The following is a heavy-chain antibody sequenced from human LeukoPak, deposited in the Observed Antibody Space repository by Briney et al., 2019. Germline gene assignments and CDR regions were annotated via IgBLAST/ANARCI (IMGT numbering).Heavy chain of an antibody. CDR2: ISDGSRDT. Sequence: GGSLRLSCAASGFTFSSYTMNWVRQAPGKGLEWVPTISDGSRDTHYADSVKGRFTISRDDSQKTVYLQMSSLRPEDTAVYYCTTRLRNHFDYWGQGTQVTVSS. CDR3: TTRLRNHFDY. J-gene: IGHJ4*02. V-gene: IGHV3-23*01. D-gene: IGHD2-15*01. CDR1: GFTFSSYT.